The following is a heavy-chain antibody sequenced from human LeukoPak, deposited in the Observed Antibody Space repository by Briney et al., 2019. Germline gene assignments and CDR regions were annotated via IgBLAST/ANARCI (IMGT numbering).Heavy chain of an antibody. V-gene: IGHV1-69*01. Sequence: SVKVSFKASGGTLRNYAISWVRQAPGQGLEWMGGLIPLFGRAEYAQKFQGRVTITADEPTNTAYMELNFLRSEDTAVYYCASPKENSDYYFDSWGQGTLVAVSA. CDR1: GGTLRNYA. D-gene: IGHD4-11*01. J-gene: IGHJ4*02. CDR3: ASPKENSDYYFDS. CDR2: LIPLFGRA.